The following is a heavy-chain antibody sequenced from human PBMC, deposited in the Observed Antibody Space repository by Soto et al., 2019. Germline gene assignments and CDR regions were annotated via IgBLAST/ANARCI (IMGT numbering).Heavy chain of an antibody. J-gene: IGHJ6*02. CDR3: ARDDYGGKSYYGMDV. CDR2: IIPIFGTA. Sequence: SVKVSCKASGGTFSSYAISWVRQAPGQGLEWMGGIIPIFGTANYAQKFQGRVTITADESTSTAYMELSSLRSEDTAVYYCARDDYGGKSYYGMDVWGQGTTVTVSS. CDR1: GGTFSSYA. D-gene: IGHD4-17*01. V-gene: IGHV1-69*13.